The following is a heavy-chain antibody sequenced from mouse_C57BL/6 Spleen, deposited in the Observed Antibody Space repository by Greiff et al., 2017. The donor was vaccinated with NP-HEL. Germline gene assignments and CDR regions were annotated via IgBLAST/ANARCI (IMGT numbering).Heavy chain of an antibody. CDR1: GFNIKDYY. J-gene: IGHJ2*01. CDR2: IDPEDGET. D-gene: IGHD2-2*01. Sequence: EVQLQQSGAELVKPGASVKLSCTASGFNIKDYYMHWVKQRTEQGLEWIGRIDPEDGETKYAPKFQAKATITADTSSNTAYLQPSSLTSEDTAVYYWSDSPLYGYDRVDYWGQGTTLTVSS. CDR3: SDSPLYGYDRVDY. V-gene: IGHV14-2*01.